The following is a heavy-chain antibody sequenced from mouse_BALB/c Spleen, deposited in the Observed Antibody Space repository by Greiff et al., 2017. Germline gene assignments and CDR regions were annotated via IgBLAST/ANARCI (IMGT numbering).Heavy chain of an antibody. CDR2: INPSTGYT. CDR3: ASYSWFAY. J-gene: IGHJ3*01. V-gene: IGHV1-7*01. D-gene: IGHD2-1*01. CDR1: GYTFTSYW. Sequence: QVQLKQSGAELAKPGASVKMSCKASGYTFTSYWMHWVKQRPGQGLEWIGYINPSTGYTEYNQKFKDKATLTADKSSSTAYMQLSSLTSEDSAVYYCASYSWFAYWGQGTLVTVSA.